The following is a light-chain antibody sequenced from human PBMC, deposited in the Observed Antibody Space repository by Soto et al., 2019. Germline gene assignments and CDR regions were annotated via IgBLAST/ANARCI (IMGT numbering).Light chain of an antibody. CDR1: QDINSY. CDR2: DAF. V-gene: IGKV1-33*01. Sequence: IQMTQSPSYLSSSFGDRVTITCQASQDINSYLSWYQQRPGKAPKLLIYDAFTLETGVPSRFSGSVSGTDGIFTISSLKKEDGATYYCQQSDTFTVTFGQGTRLEIK. CDR3: QQSDTFTVT. J-gene: IGKJ5*01.